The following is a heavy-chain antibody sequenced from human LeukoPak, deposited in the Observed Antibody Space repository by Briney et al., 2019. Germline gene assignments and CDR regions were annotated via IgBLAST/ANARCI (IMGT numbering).Heavy chain of an antibody. J-gene: IGHJ4*02. D-gene: IGHD3-10*01. CDR3: AKDRSYYYGSGSYSFDY. V-gene: IGHV3-23*01. Sequence: GGSLRLSCRASGFNFNIYSMNWVRQAPGKGLEWVSVIRAEGDPTHYADSVKGRFTISRDNSKNTLYLQMNSLRAEDTAVYYCAKDRSYYYGSGSYSFDYWGQGTLVTVSS. CDR2: IRAEGDPT. CDR1: GFNFNIYS.